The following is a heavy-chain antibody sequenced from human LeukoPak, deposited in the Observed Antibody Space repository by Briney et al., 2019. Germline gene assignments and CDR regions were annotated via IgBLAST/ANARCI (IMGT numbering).Heavy chain of an antibody. V-gene: IGHV1-18*01. CDR2: ISAYNGNT. D-gene: IGHD1-26*01. CDR1: GYTFTSNG. J-gene: IGHJ6*02. Sequence: ASVKVSCKASGYTFTSNGISWVRQAPGQGLEWMGWISAYNGNTNYAQKLQGRVTMTTDTSTSTAYMELRSLRSDDTAVYYCASHSGSPYYYYGMDVWGQGTTVTVSS. CDR3: ASHSGSPYYYYGMDV.